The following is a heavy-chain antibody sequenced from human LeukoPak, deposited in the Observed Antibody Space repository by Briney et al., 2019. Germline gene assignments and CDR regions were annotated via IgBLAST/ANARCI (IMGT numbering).Heavy chain of an antibody. CDR1: GYTVTSYD. Sequence: GASVKVSCQASGYTVTSYDINWVRQATGQGLEWMGWMNPNSGNTGYAQKYQGRVTTTRNTSISTAYMELSSVRSEDTGVYYCARDGEGETTPQGYYYDYYMDVWGKGTTVTVSS. J-gene: IGHJ6*03. V-gene: IGHV1-8*01. D-gene: IGHD3-10*01. CDR3: ARDGEGETTPQGYYYDYYMDV. CDR2: MNPNSGNT.